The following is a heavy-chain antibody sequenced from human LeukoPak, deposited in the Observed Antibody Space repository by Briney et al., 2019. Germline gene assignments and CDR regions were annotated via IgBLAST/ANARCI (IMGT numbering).Heavy chain of an antibody. CDR1: GFTFSSYA. CDR3: AKTPGITGTTLKTHFDY. D-gene: IGHD1-20*01. CDR2: ISDGGHTT. V-gene: IGHV3-23*01. J-gene: IGHJ4*02. Sequence: GGSLRLSCAASGFTFSSYAMSWVRQAPGKGLEWVSTISDGGHTTYYADSVKGRFTISRDDSRHTVYLQMNSLRAEDTAVYYCAKTPGITGTTLKTHFDYWGQGTLVTVSS.